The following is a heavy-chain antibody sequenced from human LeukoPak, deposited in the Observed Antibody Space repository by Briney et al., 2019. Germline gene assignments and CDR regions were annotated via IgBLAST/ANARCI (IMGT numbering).Heavy chain of an antibody. J-gene: IGHJ3*02. D-gene: IGHD5-12*01. CDR1: GGSISSYY. CDR3: ARGYSGYATDDAFDI. V-gene: IGHV4-59*08. CDR2: IYSSGST. Sequence: PSETLSLTCTVSGGSISSYYWSWIRQPPGKGLAWIGYIYSSGSTNYNPSLKSRVTISVDTSKNQFSLKLSSVTAADTAVYYCARGYSGYATDDAFDIWGQGTMVTVSS.